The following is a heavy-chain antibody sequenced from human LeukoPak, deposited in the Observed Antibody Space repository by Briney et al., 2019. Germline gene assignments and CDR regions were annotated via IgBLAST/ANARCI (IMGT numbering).Heavy chain of an antibody. Sequence: PGGSLRLSCAASGFTFSSYEMIWVRQAPGKGLEGVSYISTGGSTIYYADSMKGRFTISRDNAKNSLYLQMNSLRAEDTAVYYCAREKRSGSYQGGWFDPWGQGTLVTVSS. CDR3: AREKRSGSYQGGWFDP. CDR1: GFTFSSYE. J-gene: IGHJ5*02. D-gene: IGHD1-26*01. CDR2: ISTGGSTI. V-gene: IGHV3-48*03.